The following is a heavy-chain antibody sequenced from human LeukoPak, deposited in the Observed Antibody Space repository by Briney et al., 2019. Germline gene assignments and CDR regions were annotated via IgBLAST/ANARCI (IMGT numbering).Heavy chain of an antibody. CDR2: IYYSGNT. D-gene: IGHD5-18*01. CDR1: GGSIRDTTYY. J-gene: IGHJ4*02. V-gene: IGHV4-39*07. Sequence: NTSETLSLTCTVSGGSIRDTTYYWGWIRQPPGKGLEWIGSIYYSGNTYYNPSLMSRVTISVDTSKNQFSLNLSSVTAADTAVYYCAKPGGLQLWLRYYFDYWGQGTLVTVSS. CDR3: AKPGGLQLWLRYYFDY.